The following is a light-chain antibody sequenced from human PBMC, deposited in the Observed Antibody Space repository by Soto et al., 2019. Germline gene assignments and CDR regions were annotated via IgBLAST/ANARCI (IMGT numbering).Light chain of an antibody. CDR2: DAS. Sequence: EIVLTQSPATLSLSPGERATLSCRASQSVSNYLAWYQQRPGQAPRLLIYDASNRATGIPARFSGSGSGTDFXLXIXSLXXXXFAVYYCQQRSNWPRFTFGQGTKLDIK. V-gene: IGKV3-11*01. CDR1: QSVSNY. J-gene: IGKJ2*01. CDR3: QQRSNWPRFT.